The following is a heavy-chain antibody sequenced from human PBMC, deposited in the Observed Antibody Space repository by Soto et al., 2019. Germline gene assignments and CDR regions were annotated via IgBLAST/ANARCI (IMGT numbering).Heavy chain of an antibody. D-gene: IGHD4-17*01. CDR2: INHSGST. CDR1: GGSFSGYY. V-gene: IGHV4-34*01. Sequence: PSETLSLTCAVYGGSFSGYYWSWIRQPPGKGLEWIGEINHSGSTNYNPSLKSRVTISVDTSKNQFSLKLSSVTAADTAVYYCATSIKRGLPASYGAVYSDYWGQGTLVTVSS. CDR3: ATSIKRGLPASYGAVYSDY. J-gene: IGHJ4*02.